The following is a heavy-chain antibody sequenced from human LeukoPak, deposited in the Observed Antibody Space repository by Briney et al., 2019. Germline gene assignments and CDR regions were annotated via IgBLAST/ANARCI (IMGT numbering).Heavy chain of an antibody. V-gene: IGHV1-18*01. CDR3: ARADNVVASYYFDY. CDR2: ISAYNGNT. J-gene: IGHJ4*02. D-gene: IGHD2-2*01. Sequence: GASVKVSCKASGYTFTSYGISWARQAPGQGLEWMGWISAYNGNTNYAQKLQGRVTMTTDTSTSTAYMELRSLRSDDTAVYYCARADNVVASYYFDYWGQGTLVTVSS. CDR1: GYTFTSYG.